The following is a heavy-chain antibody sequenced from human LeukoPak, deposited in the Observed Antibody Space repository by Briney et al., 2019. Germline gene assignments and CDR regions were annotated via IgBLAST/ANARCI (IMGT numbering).Heavy chain of an antibody. CDR1: GGSISSSSYY. D-gene: IGHD3-10*01. CDR3: ARSLLISAPFDV. CDR2: IYYSGST. Sequence: PSETLSLTCTVSGGSISSSSYYWGWIRQPPGKGLEWIGSIYYSGSTYYNPSLKSRLTISVDTSKNHFSLKLSSVTAADTAVYYCARSLLISAPFDVWGQGTLVTVSS. V-gene: IGHV4-39*02. J-gene: IGHJ4*02.